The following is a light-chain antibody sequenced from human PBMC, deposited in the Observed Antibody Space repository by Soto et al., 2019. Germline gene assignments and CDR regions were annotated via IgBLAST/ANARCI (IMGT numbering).Light chain of an antibody. CDR1: QSLITRY. Sequence: EIVLTQSPGTLSLFPGERATLSCRASQSLITRYLAWYQQKPGQAPRLLIYGASSRATGIPDRFSGSASGTDFTLTISILEHEDFAVYSCHQYGTSPTFGQGTRLEIK. CDR3: HQYGTSPT. CDR2: GAS. J-gene: IGKJ5*01. V-gene: IGKV3-20*01.